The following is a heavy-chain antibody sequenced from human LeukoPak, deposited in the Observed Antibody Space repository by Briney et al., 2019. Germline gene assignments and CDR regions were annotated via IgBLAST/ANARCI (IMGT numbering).Heavy chain of an antibody. J-gene: IGHJ4*02. CDR3: ASNLEMATTPPDY. V-gene: IGHV3-23*01. CDR1: GFTFSSYA. CDR2: ISGSSGST. Sequence: PGGSLILSCAASGFTFSSYAMSWVRQAPGKGLEWVSAISGSSGSTYYADSVKGRFTISRDNSKNTLYLQMNSLRAEDTAVYYCASNLEMATTPPDYWGQGTLVTVSS. D-gene: IGHD5-24*01.